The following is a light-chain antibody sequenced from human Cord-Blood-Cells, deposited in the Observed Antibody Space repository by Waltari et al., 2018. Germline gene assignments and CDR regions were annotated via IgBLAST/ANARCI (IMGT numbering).Light chain of an antibody. Sequence: EIVMTQSPATLSVSPGERATLSCRAGQSVSSNLAWYQQKPGQPPRLLIYGASTRANCIPARFSGSGYGTEFTLTISSLQSEDFAVYYCQQYNNWPLTFGGGTKVEIK. V-gene: IGKV3-15*01. CDR2: GAS. CDR3: QQYNNWPLT. CDR1: QSVSSN. J-gene: IGKJ4*01.